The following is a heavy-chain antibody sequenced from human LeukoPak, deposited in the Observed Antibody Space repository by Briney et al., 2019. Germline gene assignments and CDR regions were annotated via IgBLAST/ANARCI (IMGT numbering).Heavy chain of an antibody. J-gene: IGHJ3*02. V-gene: IGHV4-59*01. D-gene: IGHD3-10*01. Sequence: PSETLSLTCTVSGGSISSYYWSWIRQPPGKGPEWIGYIYYSGSTNYNPSLKSRVTISVDTSKNQFSLKLSSVTAADTAVYCCARELLWFGDPAGAFDIWGQGTMVTVSS. CDR3: ARELLWFGDPAGAFDI. CDR2: IYYSGST. CDR1: GGSISSYY.